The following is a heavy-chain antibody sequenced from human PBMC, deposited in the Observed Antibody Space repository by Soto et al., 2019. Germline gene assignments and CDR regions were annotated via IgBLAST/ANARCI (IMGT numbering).Heavy chain of an antibody. CDR1: GGTFSSYA. D-gene: IGHD3-22*01. J-gene: IGHJ3*02. Sequence: QVQLVQSGAEVKKPGSSVKVSCKASGGTFSSYAISWVRQAPGQGLEWMGGIIPIFGTANYAQKFQGRVTITSDESTSTAYMELSSMRSEDTAVYYCATPLESYYESSGYYFDAFDIWGQGTMVTVSS. V-gene: IGHV1-69*01. CDR2: IIPIFGTA. CDR3: ATPLESYYESSGYYFDAFDI.